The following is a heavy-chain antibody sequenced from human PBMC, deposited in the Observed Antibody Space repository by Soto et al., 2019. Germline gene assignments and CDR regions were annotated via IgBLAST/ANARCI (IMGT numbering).Heavy chain of an antibody. Sequence: PVGSLGLSCAASGFIFENFGMSWVRPAPGKGLEWISSISGSGFKKYYADSVKGRFTISRDNSKSTVYLELNNLSAEDTAVYHCAKNQGVELVPLATVDWFDPWGQGSVVTVSS. CDR3: AKNQGVELVPLATVDWFDP. CDR2: ISGSGFKK. V-gene: IGHV3-23*01. CDR1: GFIFENFG. D-gene: IGHD1-26*01. J-gene: IGHJ5*02.